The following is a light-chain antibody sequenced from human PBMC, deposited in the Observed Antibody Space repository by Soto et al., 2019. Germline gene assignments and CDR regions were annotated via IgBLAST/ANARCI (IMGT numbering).Light chain of an antibody. CDR3: QQHSHWPPWT. CDR2: GAS. J-gene: IGKJ1*01. CDR1: QGIGDT. Sequence: HSAATLSVSPGEGVTLSCRASQGIGDTLAWYQQKPGQAPRLLIYGASNRATGIPARFSGSGSGTDFTLTISSLEPEDFAVYYCQQHSHWPPWTFGQGTMVDIK. V-gene: IGKV3-11*01.